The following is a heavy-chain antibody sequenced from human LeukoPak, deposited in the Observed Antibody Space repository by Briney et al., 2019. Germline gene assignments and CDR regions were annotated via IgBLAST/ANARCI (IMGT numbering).Heavy chain of an antibody. J-gene: IGHJ6*02. CDR3: ASANRGYENPGYSYGPFYYYGMDV. V-gene: IGHV1-18*01. CDR1: GYTFTSYG. Sequence: ASVKVSCKASGYTFTSYGISWVRQAPGQGLEWMGWISAYNGNTNYAQKFQGRVTITADESTSTAYMELGSLRSEDTAVYYCASANRGYENPGYSYGPFYYYGMDVWGQGTTVTVSS. D-gene: IGHD5-18*01. CDR2: ISAYNGNT.